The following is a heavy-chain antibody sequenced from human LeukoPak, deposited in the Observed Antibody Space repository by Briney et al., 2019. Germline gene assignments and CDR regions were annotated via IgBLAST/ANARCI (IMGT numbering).Heavy chain of an antibody. CDR2: ISAYNGNT. J-gene: IGHJ3*02. D-gene: IGHD2-15*01. CDR1: GYTFTGYY. Sequence: ASVKVSCKASGYTFTGYYMHWVRQAPGQGLEWMGWISAYNGNTNYAQKLQGRVTMTTDTSTSTAYMELRSLRSDDTAVYYCARDSPTSGRDAFDIWGQGTMVTVSS. CDR3: ARDSPTSGRDAFDI. V-gene: IGHV1-18*04.